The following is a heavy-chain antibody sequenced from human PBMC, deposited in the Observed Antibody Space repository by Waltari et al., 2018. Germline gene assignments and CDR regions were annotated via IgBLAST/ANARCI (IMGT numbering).Heavy chain of an antibody. CDR2: IYYSGST. CDR3: AREELGDCSGGSCYSGWFDP. Sequence: QLQLQESGPGLVKPSETLSLTCTVSGGSISSSSYYWGWIRQPPGKGREWIGSIYYSGSTYYNPSLKSRVTISVDTSKNQFSLKLSSVTAADTAVYYCAREELGDCSGGSCYSGWFDPWGQGTLVTVSS. D-gene: IGHD2-15*01. V-gene: IGHV4-39*07. J-gene: IGHJ5*02. CDR1: GGSISSSSYY.